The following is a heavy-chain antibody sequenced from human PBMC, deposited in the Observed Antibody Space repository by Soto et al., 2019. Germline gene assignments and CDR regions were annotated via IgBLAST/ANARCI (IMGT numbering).Heavy chain of an antibody. Sequence: QVQLVQSGAEVKKPGASVKVSCKASGYIFTNYYIHWVRQGPGQGLGWMAIINPLPTSGSTNYAQKFQRRVTVTRDTPTSTVYMELSSLTSEDTAIYYCARDLPAAAYWGQGTLVTVSS. CDR2: INPLPTSGST. CDR3: ARDLPAAAY. CDR1: GYIFTNYY. V-gene: IGHV1-46*01. D-gene: IGHD6-13*01. J-gene: IGHJ4*02.